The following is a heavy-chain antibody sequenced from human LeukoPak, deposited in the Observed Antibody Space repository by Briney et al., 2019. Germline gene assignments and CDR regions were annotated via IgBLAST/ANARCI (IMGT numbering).Heavy chain of an antibody. CDR2: ISGSGGST. V-gene: IGHV3-23*01. CDR3: AKNIRRDGYNSDFDY. D-gene: IGHD5-24*01. J-gene: IGHJ4*02. Sequence: GSLRPSCAASGFTFSSYAMSWVRQAPGKGLEWVSAISGSGGSTYYADSVKGRFTISRDNSKNTLYLQMNSLRAEDTAVYYCAKNIRRDGYNSDFDYWGQGTLVTVSS. CDR1: GFTFSSYA.